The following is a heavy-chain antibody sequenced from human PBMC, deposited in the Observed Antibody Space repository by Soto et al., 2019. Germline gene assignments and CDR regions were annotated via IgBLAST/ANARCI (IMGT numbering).Heavy chain of an antibody. J-gene: IGHJ6*02. CDR1: GFTFSSYD. Sequence: EVPLVESGGGLVQPGGSLRLSCAASGFTFSSYDMHWVRQATGKGLEWVSAIGTAGDTYYPGSVKGRFTISRENAKNSLYLQMNSLRAGDTAVYYCARGYCTNGVCWGGYYGMDVWGQGTTVTVSS. D-gene: IGHD2-8*01. V-gene: IGHV3-13*01. CDR3: ARGYCTNGVCWGGYYGMDV. CDR2: IGTAGDT.